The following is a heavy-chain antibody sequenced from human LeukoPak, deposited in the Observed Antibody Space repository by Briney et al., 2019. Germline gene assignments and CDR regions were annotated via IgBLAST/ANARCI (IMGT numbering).Heavy chain of an antibody. CDR1: GFTFSSYA. J-gene: IGHJ6*02. CDR2: ISGSGGST. Sequence: GGSLRLSCAASGFTFSSYAMSWVRQAPGKGLEWVSAISGSGGSTYYADSVKGRFTISRDNSKNTLYLQMNSPRAEDTAVYYCAKVSSYYYYGMDVWGQGTTVTVSS. V-gene: IGHV3-23*01. CDR3: AKVSSYYYYGMDV.